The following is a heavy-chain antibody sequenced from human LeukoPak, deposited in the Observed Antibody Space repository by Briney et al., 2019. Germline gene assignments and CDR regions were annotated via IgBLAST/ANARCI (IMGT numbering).Heavy chain of an antibody. V-gene: IGHV4-61*01. Sequence: SETLSLTCTVSGRSLDSGNFYWSWIRQPPGKGLEWIGRIYTSGSTNYNPSLKSRVTMSVDTSKNQFSLKLSSVTAADTAVYYCARVSLVRGAPDYYFDYWGQGTLVTVSS. CDR1: GRSLDSGNFY. CDR2: IYTSGST. D-gene: IGHD3-10*01. J-gene: IGHJ4*02. CDR3: ARVSLVRGAPDYYFDY.